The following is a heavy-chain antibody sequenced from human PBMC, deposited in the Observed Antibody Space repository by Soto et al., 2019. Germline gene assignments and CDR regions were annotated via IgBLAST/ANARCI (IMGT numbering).Heavy chain of an antibody. D-gene: IGHD3-3*01. CDR1: GFTFSSYS. Sequence: EVQLVESGGGLVKPGGSLRLSCAASGFTFSSYSMNWVRQAPGKGLEWVSSISSSSSYIYYADSVKGRFTISRDNAKNSLYLQMNSLRAEDTAVYYCARDTIFGVVINYKYGYYYYYMDVWGKGTTVTVSS. CDR2: ISSSSSYI. J-gene: IGHJ6*03. V-gene: IGHV3-21*01. CDR3: ARDTIFGVVINYKYGYYYYYMDV.